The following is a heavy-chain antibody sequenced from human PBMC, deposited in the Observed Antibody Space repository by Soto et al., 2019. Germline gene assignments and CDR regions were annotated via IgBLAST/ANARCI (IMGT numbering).Heavy chain of an antibody. CDR3: AREIVVVPAAMWSSPGYYYYGMDV. D-gene: IGHD2-2*01. CDR2: ISAYNGNT. CDR1: GYTFTSYG. J-gene: IGHJ6*02. V-gene: IGHV1-18*01. Sequence: GASVKVSYKASGYTFTSYGISWVRQAPGQGLEWMGWISAYNGNTNYAQKLQGRVTMTTDTSTSTAYMELRSLRSDDTAVYYCAREIVVVPAAMWSSPGYYYYGMDVWGQGTTVTVS.